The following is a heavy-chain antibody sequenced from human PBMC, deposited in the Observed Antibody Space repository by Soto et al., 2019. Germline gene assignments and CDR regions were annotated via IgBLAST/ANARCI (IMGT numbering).Heavy chain of an antibody. CDR3: ARDRVAVAGIRYYYYGMDV. Sequence: QVQLVQSGAEVKKPGASVKVSCKASGYTFISYFIHWVRQAPGQGLEWMGIIHSSGGSTSYPQKFQGRVTRTRDTSTSTVYMELSSLRSEDTAVYYCARDRVAVAGIRYYYYGMDVWGQGTTVTVSS. D-gene: IGHD6-19*01. CDR2: IHSSGGST. J-gene: IGHJ6*02. CDR1: GYTFISYF. V-gene: IGHV1-46*03.